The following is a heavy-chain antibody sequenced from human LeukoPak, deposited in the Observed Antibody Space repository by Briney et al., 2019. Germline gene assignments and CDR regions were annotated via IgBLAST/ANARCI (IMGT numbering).Heavy chain of an antibody. CDR2: ISGSGGST. Sequence: PGGSLRLSCAAFGFTFSSYAMSWVRQAPGKGLEWVSAISGSGGSTYYADSVKGRFTISRDNSKNTLYLQMDSLRAEDTAVYYCAKDEYYDSSGYSIFDYWGQGTLVTVSS. D-gene: IGHD3-22*01. CDR3: AKDEYYDSSGYSIFDY. CDR1: GFTFSSYA. V-gene: IGHV3-23*01. J-gene: IGHJ4*02.